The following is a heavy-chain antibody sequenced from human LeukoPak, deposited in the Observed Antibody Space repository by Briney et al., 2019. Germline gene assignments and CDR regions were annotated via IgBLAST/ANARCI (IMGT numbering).Heavy chain of an antibody. CDR3: AKVYCSGGSCYSHPLDY. V-gene: IGHV3-53*01. J-gene: IGHJ4*02. Sequence: GGSLRLSCAASGFTVSSNYMSWVRQAPGKGLEWVSVIYSGGSTYYADSVKGRFTISRDNSKNTLYLQMNSLRAEDTAVYYCAKVYCSGGSCYSHPLDYWGQGTLVTVSS. D-gene: IGHD2-15*01. CDR1: GFTVSSNY. CDR2: IYSGGST.